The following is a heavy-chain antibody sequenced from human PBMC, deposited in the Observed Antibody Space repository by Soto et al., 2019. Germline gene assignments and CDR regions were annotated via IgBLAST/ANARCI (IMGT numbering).Heavy chain of an antibody. CDR3: ARRVLRYFDWYFDY. J-gene: IGHJ4*02. V-gene: IGHV4-39*01. CDR2: IYYSGST. CDR1: GGSISSSSYY. Sequence: QLQLQESGPGLVKPSETLSLTCTVSGGSISSSSYYWGWIRQPPGKGLEWIGSIYYSGSTYYNPSLKSRVTISVDTSKNQFSLKLSSVTAADTAVYYCARRVLRYFDWYFDYWGQGTLVTVSS. D-gene: IGHD3-9*01.